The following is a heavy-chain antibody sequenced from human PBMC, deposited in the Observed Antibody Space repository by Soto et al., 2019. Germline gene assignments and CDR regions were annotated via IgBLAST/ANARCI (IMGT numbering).Heavy chain of an antibody. D-gene: IGHD3-22*01. CDR3: AIDITYYYDSSLNPFDY. J-gene: IGHJ4*02. CDR1: GFTFSSYG. Sequence: PGGSLRLFCAASGFTFSSYGMHWVRQAPGKGLEWVAVIWYDGSNKYYADSVKGRFTISRDNSKNTLYLQMNSLRAEDTAAYYCAIDITYYYDSSLNPFDYWGQGTLVTVSS. V-gene: IGHV3-33*03. CDR2: IWYDGSNK.